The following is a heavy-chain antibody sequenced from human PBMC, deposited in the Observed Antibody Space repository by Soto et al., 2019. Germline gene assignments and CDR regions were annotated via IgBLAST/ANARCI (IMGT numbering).Heavy chain of an antibody. CDR3: AKDCGGSCSGAVDY. CDR1: GFTFSSYA. D-gene: IGHD2-15*01. V-gene: IGHV3-23*01. CDR2: ISGSGGST. J-gene: IGHJ4*02. Sequence: GGSLRLSCAASGFTFSSYAMSWVRQAPGKGLEWVSAISGSGGSTYYADSVKGQFTISRDNSKNTLYLQMNSLRAEDTAVYYCAKDCGGSCSGAVDYWGRGTLVTVSS.